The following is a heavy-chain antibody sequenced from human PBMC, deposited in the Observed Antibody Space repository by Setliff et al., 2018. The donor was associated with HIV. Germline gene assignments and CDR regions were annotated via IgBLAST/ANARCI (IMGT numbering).Heavy chain of an antibody. V-gene: IGHV4-4*07. J-gene: IGHJ4*02. D-gene: IGHD3-22*01. CDR2: IYTSGST. CDR3: AKPYYDISGYYFYYFDY. Sequence: SETLSLTCTVSGGSISTYYWSWIRQPPGKGLEWIGRIYTSGSTNYNPSLKSRVTMSVDTSKNQFSLKLSSVTAADTAFYYCAKPYYDISGYYFYYFDYWGQGTLVTVS. CDR1: GGSISTYY.